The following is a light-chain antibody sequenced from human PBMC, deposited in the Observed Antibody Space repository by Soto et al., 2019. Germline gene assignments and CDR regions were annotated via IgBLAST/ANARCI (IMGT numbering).Light chain of an antibody. CDR1: QSVGSN. CDR3: QQYNNWPLT. Sequence: ERVMTQSPATLSVSPGERATLSCRASQSVGSNLAWYQQKPGQAPRLLIYATSTRATAIPARFSGSGSETEFTLTISSLQSEDFAIYYCQQYNNWPLTFGGGTKVDIK. V-gene: IGKV3-15*01. J-gene: IGKJ4*01. CDR2: ATS.